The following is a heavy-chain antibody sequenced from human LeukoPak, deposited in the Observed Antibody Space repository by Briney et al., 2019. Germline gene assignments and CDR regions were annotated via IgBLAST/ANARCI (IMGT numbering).Heavy chain of an antibody. Sequence: GGSLRLSCAASGFTFSSYGMHWVRQAPGKGLEWVAVISYDGSNKYYADSVKGRFTISRDNSKNTLYLQMNSLRAEDTAVYYCCSSSLGENDAFDIWGQGTMVTVSS. CDR1: GFTFSSYG. CDR3: CSSSLGENDAFDI. J-gene: IGHJ3*02. D-gene: IGHD3-16*01. V-gene: IGHV3-30*03. CDR2: ISYDGSNK.